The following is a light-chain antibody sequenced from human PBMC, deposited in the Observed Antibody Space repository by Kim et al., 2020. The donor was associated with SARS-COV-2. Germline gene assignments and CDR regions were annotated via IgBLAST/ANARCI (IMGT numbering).Light chain of an antibody. CDR1: QSVSTD. J-gene: IGKJ5*01. Sequence: EIVMTQSPATLSVSPGERVTLSCRASQSVSTDFAWYQQKPGQAPRLLIHYASIRATGTSPRCSSSGSGTEFTLTISNLQSVDFAVYHCLHYNMSPFTLVAGTRLWI. CDR2: YAS. CDR3: LHYNMSPFT. V-gene: IGKV3D-15*03.